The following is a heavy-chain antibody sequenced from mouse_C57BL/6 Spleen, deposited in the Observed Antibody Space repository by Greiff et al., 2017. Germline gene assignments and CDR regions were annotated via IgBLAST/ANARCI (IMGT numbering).Heavy chain of an antibody. CDR3: ARYMNQGYFDY. V-gene: IGHV7-3*01. Sequence: EVKLMESGGGLVQPGGSLSLSCAASGFTFTDYYMSWVRQPPGKALEWLGFIRNKANGYTTEYSASVKGRFTISRDNSQSILYLQMNALRAEDSATYYCARYMNQGYFDYWGQGTTLTVSS. CDR2: IRNKANGYTT. J-gene: IGHJ2*01. CDR1: GFTFTDYY.